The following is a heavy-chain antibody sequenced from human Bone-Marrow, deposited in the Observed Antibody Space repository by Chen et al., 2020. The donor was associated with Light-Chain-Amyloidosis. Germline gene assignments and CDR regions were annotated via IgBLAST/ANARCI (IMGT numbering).Heavy chain of an antibody. CDR3: ARTTLRYLDY. D-gene: IGHD3-9*01. V-gene: IGHV3-74*01. CDR1: GFSFSTYW. Sequence: EVLLVESGGEVVQPGGSLRRSCTAPGFSFSTYWMHWVRQSPGKGLVSVSRTNSAGTSTTYADSVKGRFTVSRDNTKNTMYLEMNSLRVEDTAVYYCARTTLRYLDYWGQGTLVTVSS. J-gene: IGHJ4*02. CDR2: TNSAGTST.